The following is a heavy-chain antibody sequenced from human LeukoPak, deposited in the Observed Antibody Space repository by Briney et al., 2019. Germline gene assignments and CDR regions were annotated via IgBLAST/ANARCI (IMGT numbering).Heavy chain of an antibody. J-gene: IGHJ4*02. CDR3: AKKATVTTNYFDY. CDR2: LSGSGDTT. V-gene: IGHV3-23*01. CDR1: GFTFSSYA. Sequence: GGSLRLSCTASGFTFSSYAMSWVRQAPGKGLEWVSSLSGSGDTTYYADSVKGRFTISRDNSKNTLYLQLNSLRAEDTAVYYCAKKATVTTNYFDYWGQGTLVTVS. D-gene: IGHD4-17*01.